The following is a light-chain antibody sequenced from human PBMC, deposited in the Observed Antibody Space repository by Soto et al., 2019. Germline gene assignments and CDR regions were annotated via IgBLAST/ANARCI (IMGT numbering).Light chain of an antibody. CDR1: QSLLHSNGYNY. Sequence: DIVMTQSPLSLPVTPGEPASISCRSSQSLLHSNGYNYLDWYLQKPGQSPQLLIYMGSNRASGVPDRFSGRGSGTEFILTISSLQSEDFAVYYCQQYNDWPPYTFGQGTKVDIK. V-gene: IGKV2-28*01. CDR2: MGS. J-gene: IGKJ2*01. CDR3: QQYNDWPPYT.